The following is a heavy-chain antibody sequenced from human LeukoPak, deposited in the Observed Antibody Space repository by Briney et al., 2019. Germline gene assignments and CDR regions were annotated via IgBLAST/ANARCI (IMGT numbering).Heavy chain of an antibody. CDR1: GYTFVDYY. Sequence: ASVKVSCKASGYTFVDYYMHWVRQAPGQGLEWMGWINPNSGGTNYAQKLQGRVTMTRDTSTSTAYMELSRLRSEDTAVYYCACSGEAFDIWGQGTMVSVSS. V-gene: IGHV1-2*02. CDR3: ACSGEAFDI. D-gene: IGHD1-1*01. CDR2: INPNSGGT. J-gene: IGHJ3*02.